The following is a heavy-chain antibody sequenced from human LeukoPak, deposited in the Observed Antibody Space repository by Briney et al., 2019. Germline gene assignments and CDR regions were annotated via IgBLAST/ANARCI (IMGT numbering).Heavy chain of an antibody. CDR1: GGSISSYY. CDR3: ARVPSYYFDY. Sequence: SETLSLTYTVSGGSISSYYWSWIRQPPGKGLEWIGSIFHSGSTYYNPSLKSRVTISVDTSKNHFSLKLSSVTAADTAAYYCARVPSYYFDYWGQGTLVTVSS. J-gene: IGHJ4*02. CDR2: IFHSGST. V-gene: IGHV4-38-2*02.